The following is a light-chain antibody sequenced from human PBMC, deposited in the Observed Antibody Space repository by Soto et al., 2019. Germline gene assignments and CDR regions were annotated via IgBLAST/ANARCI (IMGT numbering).Light chain of an antibody. CDR3: QHRSNWPWT. Sequence: EIVLTQSPAALSLSPGERATLSCRASQSIGISLAWYQQKPGQAPRLLIYDSSTRAPGIPARFSGSGSGAAFTLTISSLEPEDFAVYYCQHRSNWPWTFGQGPKVDIK. CDR2: DSS. CDR1: QSIGIS. J-gene: IGKJ1*01. V-gene: IGKV3-11*01.